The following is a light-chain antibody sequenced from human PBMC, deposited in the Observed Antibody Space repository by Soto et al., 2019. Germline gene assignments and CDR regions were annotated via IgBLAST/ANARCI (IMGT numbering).Light chain of an antibody. CDR2: AAS. J-gene: IGKJ1*01. CDR3: QQYYSYPWT. V-gene: IGKV1-17*01. CDR1: QGIRND. Sequence: DIQMTQSPSTLSGSVGDRVTITFRASQGIRNDLGCYQQKPGKAPKLLIYAASTLQSGVPSRFSGSGSGTDFTLTISCLQSEDFATYYCQQYYSYPWTFGQGTKVDIK.